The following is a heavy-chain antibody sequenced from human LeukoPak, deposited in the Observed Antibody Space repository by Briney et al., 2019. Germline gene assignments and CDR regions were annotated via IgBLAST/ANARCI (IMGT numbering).Heavy chain of an antibody. D-gene: IGHD6-6*01. Sequence: GGSLRLSCAASGFTFSSYEMNWVRQAPGKGLEWVSYISSSGSTIYYADSVKGRSTISRDNTKNSLYLQMNRQRAEDTAVYYCARGIAAYDYWGQGTLVTVSS. J-gene: IGHJ4*02. CDR2: ISSSGSTI. CDR1: GFTFSSYE. CDR3: ARGIAAYDY. V-gene: IGHV3-48*03.